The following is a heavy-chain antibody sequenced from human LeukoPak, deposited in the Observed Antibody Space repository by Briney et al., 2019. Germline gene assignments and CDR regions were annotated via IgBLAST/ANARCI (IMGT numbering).Heavy chain of an antibody. CDR2: IYYSGST. D-gene: IGHD2-15*01. CDR1: GGSISSYY. J-gene: IGHJ4*02. V-gene: IGHV4-59*01. CDR3: ARQDYCSGGSSYDY. Sequence: SETLSLTCTVSGGSISSYYWSWIRQPPGKGLEWIGYIYYSGSTNYNPSLKSRVTISVDTSKNQFSLKLSSVTAADTAVYYCARQDYCSGGSSYDYWGQGTLVTVSS.